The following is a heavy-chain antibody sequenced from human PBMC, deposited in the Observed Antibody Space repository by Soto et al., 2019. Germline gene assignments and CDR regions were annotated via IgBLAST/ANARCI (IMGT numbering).Heavy chain of an antibody. CDR3: AKVVSYYLDV. Sequence: GGSLRLSCAASGFTFSSYGMHWVRQAPGKGLEWVAVISYDGSNKYYADSVKGRFTISRDNSKNTLYLQMNSLRAEDTAVYYCAKVVSYYLDVWGKGTTVTLSS. CDR1: GFTFSSYG. J-gene: IGHJ6*03. CDR2: ISYDGSNK. V-gene: IGHV3-30*18.